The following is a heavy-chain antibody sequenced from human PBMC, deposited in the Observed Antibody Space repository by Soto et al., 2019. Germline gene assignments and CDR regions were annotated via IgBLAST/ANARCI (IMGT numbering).Heavy chain of an antibody. CDR3: AGSYYYDSRGFSTFDS. J-gene: IGHJ5*01. CDR2: IIPIFGTA. V-gene: IGHV1-69*13. CDR1: GGTFSSYA. D-gene: IGHD3-22*01. Sequence: WASVKVSCKASGGTFSSYAISWVRQAPGQGLEGMGGIIPIFGTANYAQKVQGRVTITADESTSTAYMELSSLRSEDTAVYYCAGSYYYDSRGFSTFDSGGQGPLATVSS.